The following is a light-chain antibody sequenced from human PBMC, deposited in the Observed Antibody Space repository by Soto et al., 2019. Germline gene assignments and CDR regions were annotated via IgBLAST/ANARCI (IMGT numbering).Light chain of an antibody. CDR3: QQYYSYPVT. V-gene: IGKV1-8*01. CDR2: AAS. CDR1: QGISSY. Sequence: AIRMTQSPSSFSASTGDRVTITCRASQGISSYLAWYQQKSGKAPKLLIYAASTLQSGVPSRFSGSGSGTDFTLTISCLQSEDFATYYCQQYYSYPVTFGPGTKVDIK. J-gene: IGKJ3*01.